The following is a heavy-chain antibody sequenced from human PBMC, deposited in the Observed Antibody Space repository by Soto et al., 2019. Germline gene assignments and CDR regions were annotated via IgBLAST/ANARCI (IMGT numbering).Heavy chain of an antibody. V-gene: IGHV1-8*01. CDR2: MNPNSGNT. Sequence: ASVKVSCKASGYTFTSYDINWVRQATGQGXEWMGWMNPNSGNTGYAQKFQGRVTMTRNTSISTAYMELSSLRSEDTAVYYCARKGLETTASPGWNYYYGMDVWGQGTTVTVSS. CDR3: ARKGLETTASPGWNYYYGMDV. D-gene: IGHD4-17*01. J-gene: IGHJ6*02. CDR1: GYTFTSYD.